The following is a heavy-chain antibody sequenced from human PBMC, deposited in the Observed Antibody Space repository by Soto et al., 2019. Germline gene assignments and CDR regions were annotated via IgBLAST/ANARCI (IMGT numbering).Heavy chain of an antibody. CDR2: IMPIFGTA. Sequence: SVKVSCKASGDTFSNYAITWVRQAPGQGLEWMGGIMPIFGTANYAQKFQGRVTITADESMSTAYMELSSLRSEDTAVYYCARGLGVRVTLYYFDYWGQGTLVTVSS. V-gene: IGHV1-69*13. D-gene: IGHD3-10*01. CDR1: GDTFSNYA. J-gene: IGHJ4*02. CDR3: ARGLGVRVTLYYFDY.